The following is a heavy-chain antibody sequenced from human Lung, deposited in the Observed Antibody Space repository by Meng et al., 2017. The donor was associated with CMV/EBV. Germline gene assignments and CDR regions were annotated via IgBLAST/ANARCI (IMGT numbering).Heavy chain of an antibody. CDR2: INPNNGDT. J-gene: IGHJ4*02. V-gene: IGHV1-2*02. Sequence: SVNVSCKASGYTFIDHYIHWVRQAPGQGLQWMGWINPNNGDTNYAQRFQGRVSMTTDTSKGTVYMELSRLTSDDPAIFYCARDVGSGAAGYWGRGIGVTGSS. D-gene: IGHD2-2*03. CDR1: GYTFIDHY. CDR3: ARDVGSGAAGY.